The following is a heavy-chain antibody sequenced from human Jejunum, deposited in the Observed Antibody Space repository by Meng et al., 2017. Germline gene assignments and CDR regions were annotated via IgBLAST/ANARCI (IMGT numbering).Heavy chain of an antibody. J-gene: IGHJ4*02. CDR3: ARVGLGWSGFDS. V-gene: IGHV4-34*01. Sequence: QVQLQQWGAGLLKPSETLSLTCSVLGERFTNFYWNWIRQPPGEGLQWIGEVTHSGTTNYAPSLKSRVTISLDTSNNQFSLKLTSVTAADTAVYYCARVGLGWSGFDSWGQGTLVTVSS. D-gene: IGHD3/OR15-3a*01. CDR1: GERFTNFY. CDR2: VTHSGTT.